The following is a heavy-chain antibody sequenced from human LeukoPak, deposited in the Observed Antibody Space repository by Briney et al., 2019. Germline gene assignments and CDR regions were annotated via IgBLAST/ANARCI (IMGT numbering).Heavy chain of an antibody. D-gene: IGHD5-12*01. CDR3: ARDTRGYSGYDSD. V-gene: IGHV1-2*02. J-gene: IGHJ4*02. CDR1: GYTFTGYY. Sequence: ASVKVSCKASGYTFTGYYMHWVRQAPGQGLEWMGWINPNSGGTNYAQKFQGRVTMTRDTSISTAHMELSRLRSDDTAVYYGARDTRGYSGYDSDWGQGTLVTVSS. CDR2: INPNSGGT.